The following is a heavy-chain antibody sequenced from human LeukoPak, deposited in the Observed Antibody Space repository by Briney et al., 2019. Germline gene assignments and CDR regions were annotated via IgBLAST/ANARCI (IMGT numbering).Heavy chain of an antibody. CDR2: ISASGGRT. CDR3: AKAGGSSWYDA. CDR1: GFTFSSYD. V-gene: IGHV3-23*01. D-gene: IGHD6-13*01. J-gene: IGHJ5*02. Sequence: GGSLRLSCAASGFTFSSYDMSWVRQAPGKGLEWASAISASGGRTYYADSVKGRFTISRDNSKNTMYQQMNSLRAEDTAVYYCAKAGGSSWYDAWGQGILVTVSS.